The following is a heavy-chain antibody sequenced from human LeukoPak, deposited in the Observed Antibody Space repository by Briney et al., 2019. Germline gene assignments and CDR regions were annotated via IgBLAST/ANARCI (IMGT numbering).Heavy chain of an antibody. CDR2: INHSGST. Sequence: SETLSLTCAVYGGSFSGYYWSWIRQPPGKGLEWIGEINHSGSTNYNPSLKSRVTISVDTSKNQFSLKLSSVTAADTAVYYCAAHNYYYYGMDVWGHGTTVTVSS. V-gene: IGHV4-34*01. CDR3: AAHNYYYYGMDV. J-gene: IGHJ6*02. CDR1: GGSFSGYY.